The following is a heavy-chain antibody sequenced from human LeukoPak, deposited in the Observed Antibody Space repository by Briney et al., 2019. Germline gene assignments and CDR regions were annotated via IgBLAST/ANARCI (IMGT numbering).Heavy chain of an antibody. CDR2: ISGSGVTT. CDR1: GFTFSNYA. CDR3: AKKAANGSIAVAAAFDC. Sequence: PGGSLRLSCAASGFTFSNYAMSWVRQAPGKGLEWVSTISGSGVTTYYADSVKGRFTISRDNSKNTLFLQMNSLRAEDTAVFYCAKKAANGSIAVAAAFDCWGQGTLVTVSS. J-gene: IGHJ4*02. D-gene: IGHD6-19*01. V-gene: IGHV3-23*01.